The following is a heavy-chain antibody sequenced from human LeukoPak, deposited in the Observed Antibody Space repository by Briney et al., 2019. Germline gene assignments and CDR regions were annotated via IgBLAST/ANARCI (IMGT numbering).Heavy chain of an antibody. Sequence: GGSLRLSCAASGFTFSDYYMSWIRQAPGKGLEWVSYISSSGSTIYYADSVKGRFTISRDNAKNSLYLQMNSLSAEDTAVYYCARELSRDGYGEGGAYYYYGMDVWGQGTTVTVSS. CDR1: GFTFSDYY. CDR3: ARELSRDGYGEGGAYYYYGMDV. CDR2: ISSSGSTI. J-gene: IGHJ6*02. V-gene: IGHV3-11*01. D-gene: IGHD5-24*01.